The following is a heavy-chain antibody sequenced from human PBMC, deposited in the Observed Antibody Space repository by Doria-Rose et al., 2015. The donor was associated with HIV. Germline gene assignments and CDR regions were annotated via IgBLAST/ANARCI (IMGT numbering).Heavy chain of an antibody. CDR2: IFSDDGR. Sequence: ESGPVLVKPTETLTLTCTVSGVSLSSPGMGVSWIRQPPGKALEWLANIFSDDGRSYKTSLKSRLTISRGTSKSQVVLTMTDMDPVDTATYYCARIKSSRWYHKYYFSFWGRGTLVIVSA. V-gene: IGHV2-26*01. D-gene: IGHD6-13*01. J-gene: IGHJ4*02. CDR3: ARIKSSRWYHKYYFSF. CDR1: GVSLSSPGMG.